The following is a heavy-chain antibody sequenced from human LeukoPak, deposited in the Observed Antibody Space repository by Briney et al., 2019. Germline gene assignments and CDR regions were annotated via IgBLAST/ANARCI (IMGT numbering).Heavy chain of an antibody. V-gene: IGHV3-43*01. CDR1: GLIFDDYT. Sequence: GGSLRLSCAASGLIFDDYTMHWVRQAPGKGLEWVSLISRNGAVTKYADSVRGRFTVSRDNSKNSLYLQMNSLTTEDTALYYCARLYGEQLVQVATTNYYYYMDVWGKGTTVTVSS. CDR3: ARLYGEQLVQVATTNYYYYMDV. J-gene: IGHJ6*03. D-gene: IGHD6-13*01. CDR2: ISRNGAVT.